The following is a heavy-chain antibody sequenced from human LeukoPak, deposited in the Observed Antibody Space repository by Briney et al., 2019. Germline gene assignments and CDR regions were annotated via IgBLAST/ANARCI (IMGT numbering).Heavy chain of an antibody. CDR1: GFTFSSYW. V-gene: IGHV3-7*01. D-gene: IGHD6-19*01. CDR3: ARESAVAGTKIFDC. J-gene: IGHJ4*02. CDR2: IKQDGSEK. Sequence: GGSLRLSCAASGFTFSSYWMSWVRQAPGKGVEWVANIKQDGSEKYYVDSVKGRFTISRDNARNSLYLQMTRLRAEDTAVYYCARESAVAGTKIFDCWGQGTLVTVSS.